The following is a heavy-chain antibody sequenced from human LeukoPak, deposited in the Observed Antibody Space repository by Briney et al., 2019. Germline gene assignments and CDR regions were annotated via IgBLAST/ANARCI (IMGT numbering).Heavy chain of an antibody. CDR3: NASGYDCPYYYYYGMDV. J-gene: IGHJ6*02. CDR1: GGSISSSSYY. V-gene: IGHV4-39*01. D-gene: IGHD5-12*01. Sequence: SETLSLTCTVSGGSISSSSYYWGWIRQPPGKGLEWIGSIYYSGSTYYNPPLKSRVTISVDTSKNQFSLKLSSVTAADTAVYYCNASGYDCPYYYYYGMDVWGQGTTVTVSS. CDR2: IYYSGST.